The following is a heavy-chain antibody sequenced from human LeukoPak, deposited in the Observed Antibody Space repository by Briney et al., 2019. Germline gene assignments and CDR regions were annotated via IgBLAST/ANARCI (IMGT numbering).Heavy chain of an antibody. D-gene: IGHD6-13*01. CDR2: IYYRGST. CDR1: GGSISSHY. J-gene: IGHJ6*02. CDR3: ARSLSTGPSAAGDAFYFYYGLDV. V-gene: IGHV4-59*11. Sequence: KPSETLSLTCNVSGGSISSHYCSWIRQPPGKGLEWIAYIYYRGSTNYNPSLTSRVTISVDASKNQFSLKLTSVTAADTAVYYCARSLSTGPSAAGDAFYFYYGLDVWGQGTTVTVSS.